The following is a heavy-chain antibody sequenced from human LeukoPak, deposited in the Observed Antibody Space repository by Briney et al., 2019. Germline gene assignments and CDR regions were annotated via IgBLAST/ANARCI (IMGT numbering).Heavy chain of an antibody. CDR1: GFTFSASA. J-gene: IGHJ4*02. CDR2: ITTRTNTFAT. CDR3: TRLFNYGFDY. Sequence: GGSLRLSCAASGFTFSASAIHWVCQASGKGLEWVGRITTRTNTFATAYAGSVKGRFTISRDDSKNMAYLEMNSLKTEDTAVYYCTRLFNYGFDYWGQGALVTVSS. V-gene: IGHV3-73*01. D-gene: IGHD3-10*01.